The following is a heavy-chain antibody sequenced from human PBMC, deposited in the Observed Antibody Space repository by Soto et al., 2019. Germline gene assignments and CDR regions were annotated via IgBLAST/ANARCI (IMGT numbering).Heavy chain of an antibody. Sequence: EVQLVESGGGLVKPGGSLRLSCAASGFTFSSYSMNWVRQAPGKGLEWVSSISSSSSYIYYADSVKGRFTISRDNAKNALSLQMNSLRAEDTAVYYCAREGSDYELEYWGQGTLVTVSS. V-gene: IGHV3-21*01. D-gene: IGHD3-10*01. CDR1: GFTFSSYS. CDR2: ISSSSSYI. J-gene: IGHJ4*02. CDR3: AREGSDYELEY.